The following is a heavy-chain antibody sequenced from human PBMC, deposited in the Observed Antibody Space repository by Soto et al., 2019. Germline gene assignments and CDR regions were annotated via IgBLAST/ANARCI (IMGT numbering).Heavy chain of an antibody. CDR3: AKISQMYYYDSSGYYSDY. CDR2: ISGSGGST. J-gene: IGHJ4*02. D-gene: IGHD3-22*01. V-gene: IGHV3-23*01. CDR1: GFTFSSYA. Sequence: GGSLRLSCAASGFTFSSYAMSWVRQAPGKGLEWVSAISGSGGSTYYADSVKGRFTISRDNSKNTLYLQMNSLRAEDTAVYYCAKISQMYYYDSSGYYSDYWGQGTLVTVSS.